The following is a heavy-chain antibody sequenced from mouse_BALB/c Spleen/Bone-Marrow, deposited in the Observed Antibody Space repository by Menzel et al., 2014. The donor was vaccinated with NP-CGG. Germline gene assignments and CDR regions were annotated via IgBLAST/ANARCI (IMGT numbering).Heavy chain of an antibody. V-gene: IGHV3-6*02. CDR2: ISYDGSN. D-gene: IGHD1-1*01. CDR1: GYSIXSGYY. Sequence: EVQVVESGPGLVKPSQSLSLTCSVTGYSIXSGYYWNWIRQFPGNKLEWMGYISYDGSNNYNPSLKNRISITRDTSKNQFFLKLNSVTTEDTATYYCAREDYYYGSPFAYWGQGTLVTVSA. CDR3: AREDYYYGSPFAY. J-gene: IGHJ3*01.